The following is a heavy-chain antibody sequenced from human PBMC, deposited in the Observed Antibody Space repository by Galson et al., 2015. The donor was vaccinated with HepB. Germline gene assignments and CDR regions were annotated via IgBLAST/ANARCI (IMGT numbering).Heavy chain of an antibody. CDR3: ARVADADYGDHSHFDY. Sequence: QSGAEVKKPGESLRISCEISGYYFINYWISWVRQKPGKGLEWMGRIDPSDSYTDYSPSFQGRVTISVDKSISTAYLQWRSLRAEDTAVYYCARVADADYGDHSHFDYWGQGTLVTVSS. V-gene: IGHV5-10-1*01. CDR1: GYYFINYW. J-gene: IGHJ4*02. CDR2: IDPSDSYT. D-gene: IGHD4-17*01.